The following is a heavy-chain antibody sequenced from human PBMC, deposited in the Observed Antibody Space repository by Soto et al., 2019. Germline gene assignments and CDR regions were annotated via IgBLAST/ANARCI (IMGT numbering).Heavy chain of an antibody. CDR3: GRSIDGWARFDF. CDR1: GFTFNIHG. Sequence: PGGSLRLSCAASGFTFNIHGMHWVRQAPGKGLEYVADIKEDGSQKNYVDSVKGRFTISRDNAKNSLSLQMNGLRVEDTAMYFCGRSIDGWARFDFWGQGILVTVSS. J-gene: IGHJ4*02. V-gene: IGHV3-7*01. CDR2: IKEDGSQK. D-gene: IGHD6-19*01.